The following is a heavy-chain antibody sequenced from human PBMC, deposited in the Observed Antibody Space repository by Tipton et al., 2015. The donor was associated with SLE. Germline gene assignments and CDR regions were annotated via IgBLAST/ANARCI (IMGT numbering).Heavy chain of an antibody. D-gene: IGHD3-3*01. CDR2: INHSGST. CDR1: GGSISSYY. Sequence: TLSLTCTVSGGSISSYYWSWIRQPPGKGLEWIGEINHSGSTNYNPSLKSRVTISVDTSKNQFSLKLSSVTAADTAVYYCARGRGFWSGPLDYWGQGTLVTVSS. J-gene: IGHJ4*02. CDR3: ARGRGFWSGPLDY. V-gene: IGHV4-34*01.